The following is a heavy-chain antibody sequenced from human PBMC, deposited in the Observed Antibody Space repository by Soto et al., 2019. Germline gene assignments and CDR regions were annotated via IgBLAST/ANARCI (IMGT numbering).Heavy chain of an antibody. CDR1: GYTFTSYA. CDR3: ARDLKAYYDFWSGYFTPLEY. J-gene: IGHJ1*01. Sequence: ALLKISCKASGYTFTSYAMQWVRQAPGQRREWMGWINAGNGNTKYSQKFQGSVTITRDTSASTADLARSSLSSEDTVVYYCARDLKAYYDFWSGYFTPLEYWGQGTLVTVSS. CDR2: INAGNGNT. D-gene: IGHD3-3*01. V-gene: IGHV1-3*01.